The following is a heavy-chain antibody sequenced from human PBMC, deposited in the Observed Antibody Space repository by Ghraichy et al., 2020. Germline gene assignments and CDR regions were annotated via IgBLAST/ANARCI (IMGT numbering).Heavy chain of an antibody. D-gene: IGHD2-2*01. Sequence: GGSLRLSCAASGFTFDDYAMHWVRQAPGKGLEWVSGISWNSGSIGYADSVKGRFTISRDNAKNSLYLQMNSLRAEDTALYYCAKDIGYFVVVHAFDIWGQGTMVTVSS. CDR3: AKDIGYFVVVHAFDI. CDR1: GFTFDDYA. J-gene: IGHJ3*02. CDR2: ISWNSGSI. V-gene: IGHV3-9*01.